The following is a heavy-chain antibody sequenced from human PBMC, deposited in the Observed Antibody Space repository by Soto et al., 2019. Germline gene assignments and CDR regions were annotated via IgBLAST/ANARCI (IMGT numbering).Heavy chain of an antibody. D-gene: IGHD2-2*01. CDR2: IIPIFGIA. J-gene: IGHJ6*02. CDR1: GGTFSRYS. Sequence: QVQLVQSGAEVKKPGSSVKVSCKASGGTFSRYSITWVRQAPGHGLEWIGRIIPIFGIASYAQKFQGRVTITADESTNTAYIELSSLRSDDTAVYYCAREDRDRETGLVPAAIDGMDVWGQGTTVTVSS. CDR3: AREDRDRETGLVPAAIDGMDV. V-gene: IGHV1-69*08.